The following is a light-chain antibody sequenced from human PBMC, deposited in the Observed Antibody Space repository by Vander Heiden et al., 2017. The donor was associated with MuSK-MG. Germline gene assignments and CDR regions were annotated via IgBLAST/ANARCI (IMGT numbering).Light chain of an antibody. CDR2: GAA. CDR1: QRIGRH. Sequence: RVTTICRARQRIGRHLNCYQQKIGKDAELLIYGAAGLQRGVASRRNGRRSRRDFTLTISKSQPEEVATYYCRQSDTTLRTFGGGTKVEIK. J-gene: IGKJ4*01. V-gene: IGKV1-39*01. CDR3: RQSDTTLRT.